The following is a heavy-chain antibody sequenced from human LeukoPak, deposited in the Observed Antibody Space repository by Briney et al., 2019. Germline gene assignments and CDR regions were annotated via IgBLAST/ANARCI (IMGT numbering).Heavy chain of an antibody. J-gene: IGHJ4*02. CDR3: ARVGVAATGDY. CDR1: GFTFSDHY. D-gene: IGHD1-26*01. V-gene: IGHV3-72*01. CDR2: TRNKANSYTT. Sequence: PGGSLRLSCAASGFTFSDHYMEWVRQAPGKGLEWVGRTRNKANSYTTEYAASVKGRFTISRDDSKNSLYLQMNSLKTEDTAVYYCARVGVAATGDYWGQGTLVTVSS.